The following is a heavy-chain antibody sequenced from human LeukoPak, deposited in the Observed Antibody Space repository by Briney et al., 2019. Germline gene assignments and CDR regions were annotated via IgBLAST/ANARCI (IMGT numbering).Heavy chain of an antibody. V-gene: IGHV3-21*01. CDR2: ISSSSSYI. Sequence: GGSLRLSCAASGFTFSSYSMNWVRQAPGKGLEWVSSISSSSSYIYYADSVKGRFTISRDNAKNSLYLQMNSLRAEDTAVYYCARGPTVTPLGAFDIWGQGTMVTVSS. D-gene: IGHD4-17*01. CDR3: ARGPTVTPLGAFDI. J-gene: IGHJ3*02. CDR1: GFTFSSYS.